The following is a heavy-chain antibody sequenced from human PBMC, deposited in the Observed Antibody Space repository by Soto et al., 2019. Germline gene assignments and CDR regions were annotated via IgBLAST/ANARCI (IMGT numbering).Heavy chain of an antibody. Sequence: EVQLVESGGGLVKPGGSLRLSCAASGFTFSSYSMNWVRQAPGKGLEWVSSISSSSSYIYYADSVKGRFTISRDNAKNSLYXQXNSLRAEDTAXYXXXXXPXRMDYYGSGSYYHWGQGTLVTVSS. J-gene: IGHJ5*02. CDR3: XXXPXRMDYYGSGSYYH. D-gene: IGHD3-10*01. V-gene: IGHV3-21*01. CDR1: GFTFSSYS. CDR2: ISSSSSYI.